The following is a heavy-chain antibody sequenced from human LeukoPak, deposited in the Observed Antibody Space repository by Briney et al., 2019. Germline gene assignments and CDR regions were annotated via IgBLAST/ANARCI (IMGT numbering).Heavy chain of an antibody. CDR2: IYYSGST. V-gene: IGHV4-31*03. CDR1: GGSISSGGYY. J-gene: IGHJ4*02. D-gene: IGHD2-15*01. CDR3: ARVCSGGSCLFDY. Sequence: SQTLSLTCTVSGGSISSGGYYWSWIRQHPGKGLEWIGYIYYSGSTFYKPSLKSRVTISVDTSKNQFSLKLSSVTAADTAVYYCARVCSGGSCLFDYWGQGTLVTVSS.